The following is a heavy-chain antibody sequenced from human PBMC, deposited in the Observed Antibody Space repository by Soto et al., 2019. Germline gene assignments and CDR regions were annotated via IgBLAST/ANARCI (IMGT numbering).Heavy chain of an antibody. CDR3: ARVWYIGLVAATNNWFDP. J-gene: IGHJ5*02. D-gene: IGHD2-15*01. V-gene: IGHV4-31*03. CDR1: GGSISSGGYY. CDR2: IYYSGST. Sequence: SETLSLTCTVSGGSISSGGYYWSWIRQHPGKGLEWIGYIYYSGSTYYNPSLKSRVTISVDTSKNQFSLKLSSVTAADTAVYYCARVWYIGLVAATNNWFDPWGQGTLVTVSS.